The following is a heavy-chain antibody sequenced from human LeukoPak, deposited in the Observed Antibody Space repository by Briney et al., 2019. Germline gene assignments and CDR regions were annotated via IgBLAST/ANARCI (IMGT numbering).Heavy chain of an antibody. CDR3: ARGRWTAMDS. CDR2: INHSGST. V-gene: IGHV4-34*01. CDR1: GGSFSGYY. J-gene: IGHJ4*02. D-gene: IGHD5-18*01. Sequence: SETLSLTCAVYGGSFSGYYWSWIRQPPGKGPEWIGEINHSGSTNYNPSLKSRVTISVDTSKNQFSLKPSSVTAADTAVYYCARGRWTAMDSWGQGTLVTVSS.